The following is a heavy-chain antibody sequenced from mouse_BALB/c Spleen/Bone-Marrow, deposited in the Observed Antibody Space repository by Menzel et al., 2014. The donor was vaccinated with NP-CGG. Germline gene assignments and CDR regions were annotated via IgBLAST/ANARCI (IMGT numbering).Heavy chain of an antibody. CDR1: GFSLTSYG. CDR2: IWAGGST. V-gene: IGHV2-9*02. Sequence: VKLQESGPGLVAPSQSLSITCTVSGFSLTSYGVHWVRQPPGKVLEWLGVIWAGGSTNYNSALMSRLSISKDNSKSQVFLKRNSLQTDDTAMYYCARGSYYEGAMDYWGQGTSVTVSS. J-gene: IGHJ4*01. D-gene: IGHD1-1*01. CDR3: ARGSYYEGAMDY.